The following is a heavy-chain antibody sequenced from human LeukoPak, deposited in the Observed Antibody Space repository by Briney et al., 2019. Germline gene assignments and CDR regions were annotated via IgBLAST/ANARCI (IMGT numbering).Heavy chain of an antibody. V-gene: IGHV3-11*04. J-gene: IGHJ3*02. D-gene: IGHD1-20*01. Sequence: PGGSLRLSCAASGFTFSDYHMRWIRQAPGKGLEWVSYISSSGSTIHYADSVKGRFTISRDNAKNSLYLQMNSLRAEDTAVYYCARDEYNWNVDAFDIWGQGTVVTVSS. CDR2: ISSSGSTI. CDR1: GFTFSDYH. CDR3: ARDEYNWNVDAFDI.